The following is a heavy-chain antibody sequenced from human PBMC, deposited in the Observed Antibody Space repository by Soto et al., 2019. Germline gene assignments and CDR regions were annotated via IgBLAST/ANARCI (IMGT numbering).Heavy chain of an antibody. CDR2: IYYSGST. D-gene: IGHD1-7*01. J-gene: IGHJ5*02. CDR1: GGSVSSGSYY. V-gene: IGHV4-61*01. CDR3: ARHYGTRDRQYNWFDP. Sequence: QVQLQESGPGLVKPSETLSLTGTVSGGSVSSGSYYWSWIRQPPGKRLEWLGYIYYSGSTNYNPSLQSRVTISVDTSKNQFSLHLSSVTAADTAVYYCARHYGTRDRQYNWFDPCGQGTLVTVSS.